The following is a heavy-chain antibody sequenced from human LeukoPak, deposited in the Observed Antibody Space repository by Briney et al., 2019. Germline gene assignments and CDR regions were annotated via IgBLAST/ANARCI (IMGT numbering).Heavy chain of an antibody. D-gene: IGHD5-18*01. CDR2: INPNSGGT. V-gene: IGHV1-2*02. J-gene: IGHJ4*02. CDR3: ARGLSTWIQLSLHGY. CDR1: GYTFTGYY. Sequence: ASVKVSCKASGYTFTGYYMHWVRQAPGQGLEWMGWINPNSGGTNYAQKFQGRVTMTRDTSISTAYMELSRLRSDDTAVYYCARGLSTWIQLSLHGYWGQGTLVTVSS.